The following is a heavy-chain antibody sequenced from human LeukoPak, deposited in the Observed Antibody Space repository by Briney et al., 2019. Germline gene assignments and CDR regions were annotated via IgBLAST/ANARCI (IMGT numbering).Heavy chain of an antibody. J-gene: IGHJ4*02. CDR1: GFTFSSYA. CDR2: ISYDGSNK. Sequence: PGGSLRLSCAASGFTFSSYAMHWVRQAPGKGLEWVAVISYDGSNKYYADSVKGRFTISRDNSKNTLYLQMNSLRAEDTAVYYCAREFLEWSIDYWGQGTLVTVSS. D-gene: IGHD3-3*01. CDR3: AREFLEWSIDY. V-gene: IGHV3-30-3*01.